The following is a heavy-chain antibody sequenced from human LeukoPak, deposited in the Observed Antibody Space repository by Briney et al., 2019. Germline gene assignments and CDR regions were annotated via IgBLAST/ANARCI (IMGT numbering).Heavy chain of an antibody. Sequence: GGSLRLSCAASGFTFSSYSMNRVRQAPGKGLEWVSSISSSSSYIYYADSVKGRFTISRDNAKNSLYLQMNSLRAEDTAVYYCARDVTYDFWSGYYTDYYYYGMDVWGQGTTVTVSS. CDR2: ISSSSSYI. CDR3: ARDVTYDFWSGYYTDYYYYGMDV. V-gene: IGHV3-21*01. D-gene: IGHD3-3*01. J-gene: IGHJ6*02. CDR1: GFTFSSYS.